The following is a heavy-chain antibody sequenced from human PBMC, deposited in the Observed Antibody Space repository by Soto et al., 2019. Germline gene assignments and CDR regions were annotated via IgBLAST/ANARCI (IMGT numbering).Heavy chain of an antibody. Sequence: QVQLVQSGAEVQKPGSSVKVSCKASGGTFSSYAISWVRQAPGQGLEWMGGIVPIFGTANYAQKFQGRVTITADESTSTAYMELSSLRSEDTAVYYCATRQVRGIYYDSSGYYYFDYWGQGTLVTVSS. CDR3: ATRQVRGIYYDSSGYYYFDY. CDR2: IVPIFGTA. CDR1: GGTFSSYA. V-gene: IGHV1-69*01. J-gene: IGHJ4*02. D-gene: IGHD3-22*01.